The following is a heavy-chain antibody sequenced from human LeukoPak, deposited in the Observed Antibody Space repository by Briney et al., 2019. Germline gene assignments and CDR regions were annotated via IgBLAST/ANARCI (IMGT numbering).Heavy chain of an antibody. D-gene: IGHD2-2*02. CDR1: GFTFSSYN. V-gene: IGHV3-48*04. CDR2: ISSSSTTI. CDR3: ANGIGYQLLYPDY. Sequence: GGSLRLSCAASGFTFSSYNMNWVRQAPGKGLEWVSYISSSSTTIYYADSVKGRFTISRDNAKNSLYLQMNSLRAEDTAVYYCANGIGYQLLYPDYWGQGTLVTVSS. J-gene: IGHJ4*02.